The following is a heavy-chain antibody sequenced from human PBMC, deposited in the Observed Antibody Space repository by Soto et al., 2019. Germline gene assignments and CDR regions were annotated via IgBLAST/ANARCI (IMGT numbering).Heavy chain of an antibody. D-gene: IGHD3-22*01. CDR1: GFTFSSYG. Sequence: LRLSCAASGFTFSSYGMHWVRQAPGKGLEWVAVIWYDGSNKYYADSVKGRFTISRDNSKNTLYLQMNSLRAEDTAVYYCAKDRYYYDSSGYFWGQGTLVTVSS. CDR2: IWYDGSNK. CDR3: AKDRYYYDSSGYF. V-gene: IGHV3-33*06. J-gene: IGHJ4*02.